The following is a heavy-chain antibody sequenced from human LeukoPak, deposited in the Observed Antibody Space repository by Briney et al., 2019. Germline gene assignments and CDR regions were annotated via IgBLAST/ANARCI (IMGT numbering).Heavy chain of an antibody. CDR2: IYPTDSDT. CDR1: GYSFTSYW. V-gene: IGHV5-51*01. CDR3: ATLDATGSVDY. Sequence: GESLQISCKGSGYSFTSYWIAWVRQMPGKGLEWMGIIYPTDSDTRYSPSFQGQVTISADKSISTAYLQWSSLRASDTAMYYCATLDATGSVDYWGQGTLVTVSS. J-gene: IGHJ4*02. D-gene: IGHD3-10*01.